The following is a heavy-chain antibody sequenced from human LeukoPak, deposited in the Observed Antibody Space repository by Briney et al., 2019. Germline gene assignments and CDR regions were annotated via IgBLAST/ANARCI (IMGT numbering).Heavy chain of an antibody. J-gene: IGHJ6*03. V-gene: IGHV1-18*04. CDR3: ARYYYGSGSYTHYYYYYMDV. CDR1: GYTFTGYY. CDR2: ISAYNGNT. D-gene: IGHD3-10*01. Sequence: ASVKVSCKASGYTFTGYYMHWVRQAPGQGLEWMGWISAYNGNTNYAQKLQGRVTMTTDTSTSTAYMELRSLRSDDTAVYYCARYYYGSGSYTHYYYYYMDVWGKGTTVTVSS.